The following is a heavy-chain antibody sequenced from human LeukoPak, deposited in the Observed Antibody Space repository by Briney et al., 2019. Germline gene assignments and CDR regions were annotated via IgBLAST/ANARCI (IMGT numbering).Heavy chain of an antibody. CDR1: GFTFSSYG. CDR2: IKKGGSEK. CDR3: ARGGLYDSSGYYYLFDC. Sequence: GGTLRLSCTASGFTFSSYGMSWVRQAPGKGLEWVANIKKGGSEKYYVDSVKGRFTISTDNAKNSLYLQMNSLRVEDTAVYYCARGGLYDSSGYYYLFDCWGQGTLVTVSS. D-gene: IGHD3-22*01. J-gene: IGHJ4*02. V-gene: IGHV3-7*01.